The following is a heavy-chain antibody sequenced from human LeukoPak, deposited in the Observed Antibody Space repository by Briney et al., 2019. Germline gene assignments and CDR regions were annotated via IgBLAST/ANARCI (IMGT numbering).Heavy chain of an antibody. Sequence: SETLSLTCTVSGGSISSYYWSWIRQPPGKGLEWVGYIYYSGSTNYNPSLKSRVTISVDTSKNQFSLKLGSVTAADTAVYYCVREAPYDSSGYYFDYWGQGTLVTVSS. V-gene: IGHV4-59*01. CDR1: GGSISSYY. CDR3: VREAPYDSSGYYFDY. D-gene: IGHD3-22*01. CDR2: IYYSGST. J-gene: IGHJ4*02.